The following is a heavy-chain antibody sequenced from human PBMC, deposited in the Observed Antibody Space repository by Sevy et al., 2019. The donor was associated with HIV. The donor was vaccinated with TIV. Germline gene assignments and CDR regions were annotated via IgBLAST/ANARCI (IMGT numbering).Heavy chain of an antibody. CDR3: IRGEGATDWGMDV. D-gene: IGHD1-26*01. CDR2: IRSKSYGGTR. Sequence: GGSLRLSCTASGFTFGDYTVSWVRQAPGKGLEWVGFIRSKSYGGTREYAASLKGRFTISKDTSKCIAYLQMNSLKTEATAFYFCIRGEGATDWGMDVWGQGTTVTVSS. V-gene: IGHV3-49*04. CDR1: GFTFGDYT. J-gene: IGHJ6*02.